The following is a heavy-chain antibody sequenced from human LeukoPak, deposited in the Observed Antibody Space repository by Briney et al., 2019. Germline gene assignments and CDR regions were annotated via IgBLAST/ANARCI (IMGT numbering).Heavy chain of an antibody. V-gene: IGHV3-7*03. J-gene: IGHJ5*02. CDR3: ARDYTGYFP. CDR2: IKTDGSEK. D-gene: IGHD3-9*01. Sequence: GGSLRLSCEASGFTFSSYWMSWVRQAPGKGLEWVANIKTDGSEKYYVDSVKGRFTISRDNAKNSLYLQMNSLGAEDTAVYYCARDYTGYFPWGQGTLVIVSS. CDR1: GFTFSSYW.